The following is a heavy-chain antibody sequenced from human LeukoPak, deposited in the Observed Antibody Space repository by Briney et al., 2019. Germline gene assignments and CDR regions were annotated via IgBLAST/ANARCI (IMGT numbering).Heavy chain of an antibody. CDR2: IKKDGSEK. J-gene: IGHJ4*02. CDR1: GFTFSSHR. CDR3: ARDLSGITGYTYGRGIDY. V-gene: IGHV3-7*01. Sequence: GGSLRLSCAASGFTFSSHRMSWVRQAPGKGLEWVANIKKDGSEKYYVDSVKGRFAISRDNAKTSLYLQMNSLRAEDTAVYYCARDLSGITGYTYGRGIDYWGQGTLVTVSS. D-gene: IGHD5-18*01.